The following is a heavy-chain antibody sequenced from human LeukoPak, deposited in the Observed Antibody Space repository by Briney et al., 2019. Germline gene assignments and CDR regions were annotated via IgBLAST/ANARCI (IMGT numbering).Heavy chain of an antibody. V-gene: IGHV1-3*01. CDR3: ARGGLAARSLNWFDP. CDR2: INAGNGNT. D-gene: IGHD6-6*01. Sequence: ASVKVSCKASGCTFTSYAMHWVRQAPGQRLEWMGWINAGNGNTKYSQKFQGRVTITRDTSASTAYMELSSLRSEDTAVYYCARGGLAARSLNWFDPWGQGTLVTVSS. CDR1: GCTFTSYA. J-gene: IGHJ5*02.